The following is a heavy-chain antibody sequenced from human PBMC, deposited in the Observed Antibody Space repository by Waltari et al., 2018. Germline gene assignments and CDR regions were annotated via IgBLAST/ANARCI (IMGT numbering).Heavy chain of an antibody. CDR3: AKDHGIAY. CDR1: GLTFSIFA. Sequence: QLLESGGGLVQPGGSLRLSCSDSGLTFSIFAMSWVRQAPGKGLECGSGIGNSGGDTYYADSVKGRFTISRDNSKKTLYLQMNNLRVEDTAVYYCAKDHGIAYWGQGTLVTVSS. V-gene: IGHV3-23*01. J-gene: IGHJ4*02. D-gene: IGHD2-21*01. CDR2: IGNSGGDT.